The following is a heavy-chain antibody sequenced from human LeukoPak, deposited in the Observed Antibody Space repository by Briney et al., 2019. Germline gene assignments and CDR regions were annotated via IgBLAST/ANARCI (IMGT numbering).Heavy chain of an antibody. J-gene: IGHJ6*02. CDR3: GGGVVPATHYYYGMDV. CDR1: GGSISSGGYS. D-gene: IGHD2-2*01. Sequence: PSETLSLTCAVSGGSISSGGYSWRWIRQPPGKGLEWIGYIYHSGSTNYNPSLKSRVTISVDTSKNQFSLKLSSVTAADTAVYYCGGGVVPATHYYYGMDVWGQGTTVTVSS. CDR2: IYHSGST. V-gene: IGHV4-30-2*02.